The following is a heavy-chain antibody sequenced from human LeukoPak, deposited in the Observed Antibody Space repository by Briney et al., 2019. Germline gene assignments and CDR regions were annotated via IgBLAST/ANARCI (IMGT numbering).Heavy chain of an antibody. D-gene: IGHD3-22*01. CDR3: ASYPYYYDSSGYYQAGYLDY. CDR1: GFTFSDYY. J-gene: IGHJ4*02. Sequence: GGSLRLSCAASGFTFSDYYMSWIRQAPGKGLEWVSYISSSGSAIYYADSVKGRFTISRDNAKNSLYLQMNSLRAEDTAVYYCASYPYYYDSSGYYQAGYLDYWGQGTLVTVSS. CDR2: ISSSGSAI. V-gene: IGHV3-11*01.